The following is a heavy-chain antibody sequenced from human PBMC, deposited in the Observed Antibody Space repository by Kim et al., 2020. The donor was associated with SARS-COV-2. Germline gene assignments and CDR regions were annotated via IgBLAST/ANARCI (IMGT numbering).Heavy chain of an antibody. CDR3: ARGGVQGWFDP. CDR2: IWYDGSNK. V-gene: IGHV3-33*01. D-gene: IGHD1-1*01. CDR1: GFTFSSYG. Sequence: GGSLRLSCAASGFTFSSYGMHWVRQAPGKGLEWVAVIWYDGSNKYYADSVKGRFTISRDNSKNTLYLQMNSLRAEDTAVYYCARGGVQGWFDPWGQGTLVTVSS. J-gene: IGHJ5*02.